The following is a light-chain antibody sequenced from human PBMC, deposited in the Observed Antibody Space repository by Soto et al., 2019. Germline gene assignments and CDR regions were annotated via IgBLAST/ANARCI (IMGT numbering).Light chain of an antibody. CDR2: DAS. CDR3: QQYNTYST. Sequence: DMQMTQSASTLSASVGDRVTITCRASQSISRWLAWYQQKPGKAPQALIYDASSLKSGVPSRFSGNGSGTEFTLTISSLQPDDFATYYCQQYNTYSTFGQRTRLAIK. V-gene: IGKV1-5*01. CDR1: QSISRW. J-gene: IGKJ5*01.